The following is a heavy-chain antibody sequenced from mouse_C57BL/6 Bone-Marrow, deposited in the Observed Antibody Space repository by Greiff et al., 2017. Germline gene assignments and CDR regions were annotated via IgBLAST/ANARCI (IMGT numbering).Heavy chain of an antibody. J-gene: IGHJ2*01. CDR2: IYPGDGDT. CDR1: GYAFSSSW. D-gene: IGHD2-1*01. CDR3: ESQGGKRGGYFDY. V-gene: IGHV1-82*01. Sequence: QVQLQQSGPELVKPGASVKISCKASGYAFSSSWMNWVKQRPGKGLEWIGRIYPGDGDTNYNGKFKGKATLTADKSSSTAYMQLSSPTSEDSAVSFCESQGGKRGGYFDYWGQGTTRTVSS.